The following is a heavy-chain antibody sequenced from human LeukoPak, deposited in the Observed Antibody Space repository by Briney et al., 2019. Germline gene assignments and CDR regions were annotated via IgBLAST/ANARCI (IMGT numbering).Heavy chain of an antibody. J-gene: IGHJ4*02. CDR1: GFIVSSNY. V-gene: IGHV3-21*01. Sequence: GGSLRLSCAASGFIVSSNYMNWVRQAPGKGLEWVSSISSSSRYIYYADSLKGRFTISRDNAKDSLYLQMSSLRAEDTAVYYCARESSSSVYFEFWGQGTLVSVSS. D-gene: IGHD3-3*01. CDR2: ISSSSRYI. CDR3: ARESSSSVYFEF.